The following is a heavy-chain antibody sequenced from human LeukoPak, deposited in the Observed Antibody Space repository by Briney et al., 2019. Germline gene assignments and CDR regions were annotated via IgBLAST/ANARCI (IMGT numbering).Heavy chain of an antibody. CDR3: ARAEGYCSSTSCSRPTFLDY. V-gene: IGHV1-18*01. D-gene: IGHD2-2*01. CDR2: ISAYNGNT. CDR1: GYTFTNYG. Sequence: ASVKVSCKASGYTFTNYGVIWVRQAPGQGLEWMGWISAYNGNTNYAQKLQGRVTMTTDTSTSTAYMELRSLRSDDTAVYYCARAEGYCSSTSCSRPTFLDYWGQGTLVTVSS. J-gene: IGHJ4*02.